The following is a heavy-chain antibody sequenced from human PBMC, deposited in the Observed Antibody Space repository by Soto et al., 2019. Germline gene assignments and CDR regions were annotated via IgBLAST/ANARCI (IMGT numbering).Heavy chain of an antibody. CDR2: IYYIGSP. V-gene: IGHV4-59*01. J-gene: IGHJ4*02. CDR1: GDSISSYY. D-gene: IGHD3-22*01. CDR3: ARVASYYDSGGYYFPDY. Sequence: PSETLSLTCTVSGDSISSYYWSWIRQPPGRGLEWIGNIYYIGSPIYNPSLESRVTMSVDTSKTQFSLRLSSVTAADTAVYYCARVASYYDSGGYYFPDYWGRGTLVSVSS.